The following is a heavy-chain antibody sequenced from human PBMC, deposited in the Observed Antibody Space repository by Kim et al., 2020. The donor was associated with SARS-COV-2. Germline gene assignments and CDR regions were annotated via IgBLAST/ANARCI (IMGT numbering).Heavy chain of an antibody. CDR2: IFYSGST. CDR3: ARGYFAAY. V-gene: IGHV4-59*01. Sequence: SETLSLTCTVSGGSISSYYWSWIRQPPGKGLEWIGYIFYSGSTNYNPSLKSRVTISVDTSKNQFSLKLSSATAADTAVYFCARGYFAAYWGQGTLVTVS. D-gene: IGHD6-13*01. J-gene: IGHJ4*02. CDR1: GGSISSYY.